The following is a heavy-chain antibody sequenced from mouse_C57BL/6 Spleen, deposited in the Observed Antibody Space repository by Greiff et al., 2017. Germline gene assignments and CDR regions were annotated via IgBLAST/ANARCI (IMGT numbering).Heavy chain of an antibody. CDR3: ASYYDYDGFAY. CDR1: GFTFSSYG. J-gene: IGHJ3*01. CDR2: ISSGGSYT. D-gene: IGHD2-4*01. V-gene: IGHV5-6*01. Sequence: EVKLMESGGDLVKPGGSLKLSCAASGFTFSSYGMSWVRQTPDKRLEWVATISSGGSYTYYPDSVKGRFTISRDNAKNTLYLQMSSLKSEDTAMYYCASYYDYDGFAYWGQGTLVTVSA.